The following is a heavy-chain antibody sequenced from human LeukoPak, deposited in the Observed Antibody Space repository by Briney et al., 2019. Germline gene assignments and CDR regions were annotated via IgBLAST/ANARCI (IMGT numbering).Heavy chain of an antibody. CDR3: AGSSAAKGSIM. CDR1: GGSISSYY. D-gene: IGHD2-2*01. J-gene: IGHJ4*02. CDR2: IYYSGST. Sequence: SETLSLTCTDSGGSISSYYWSWIRQPPGKGLEWIGYIYYSGSTNYNPSLKSRVTISVDTSKNQFSLKLSSVTAADTAVYYCAGSSAAKGSIMWGQGTLVTVSS. V-gene: IGHV4-59*08.